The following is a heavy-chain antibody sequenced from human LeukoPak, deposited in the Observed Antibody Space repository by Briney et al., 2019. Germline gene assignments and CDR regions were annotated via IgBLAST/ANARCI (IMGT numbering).Heavy chain of an antibody. CDR3: AREYSGYDQNDY. Sequence: GASVKVSCNASGGTFSSYAISWVRQAPGQGLEWMGRIIPILGIANYAQKLQGRVTMTTDTSTSTAYMELRSLRSDDTAVYYCAREYSGYDQNDYWGQGTLVTVSS. D-gene: IGHD5-12*01. CDR2: IIPILGIA. J-gene: IGHJ4*02. V-gene: IGHV1-69*04. CDR1: GGTFSSYA.